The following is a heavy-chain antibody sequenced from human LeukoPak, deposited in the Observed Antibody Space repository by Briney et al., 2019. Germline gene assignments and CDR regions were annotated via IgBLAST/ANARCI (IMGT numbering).Heavy chain of an antibody. Sequence: SETLSLTCTVSGGSISSGSYYWSWIRQPAGKGLEWIGRIYTSGSTNYNPSLKSRVTISVDTSKNQFSLKLSSVTAADTAVYYCARDRVRIAVAQRGAFDIWGQGTMVTVSS. CDR1: GGSISSGSYY. CDR2: IYTSGST. CDR3: ARDRVRIAVAQRGAFDI. V-gene: IGHV4-61*02. D-gene: IGHD6-19*01. J-gene: IGHJ3*02.